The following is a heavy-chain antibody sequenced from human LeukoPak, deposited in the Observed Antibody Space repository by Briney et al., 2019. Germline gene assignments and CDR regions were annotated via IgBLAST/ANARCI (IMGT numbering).Heavy chain of an antibody. CDR1: GGSISSYY. D-gene: IGHD1-14*01. Sequence: SETLSLTCTVSGGSISSYYWSWIRQPPGKGLEWIGYIYYSGSTNYNPSLKSRVTISVDTSKNQFFLKLSSVTAADTAVYYCARDRYYYAHWGQGTLVTVSS. CDR2: IYYSGST. CDR3: ARDRYYYAH. J-gene: IGHJ4*02. V-gene: IGHV4-59*01.